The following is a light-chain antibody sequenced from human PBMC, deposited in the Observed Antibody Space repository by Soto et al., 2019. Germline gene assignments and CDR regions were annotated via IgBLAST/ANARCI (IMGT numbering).Light chain of an antibody. CDR1: QSISSW. CDR2: KAS. J-gene: IGKJ1*01. CDR3: QQYTSYPWT. V-gene: IGKV1-5*03. Sequence: DIQMTQSPSTLSASVGDRVTITCRASQSISSWLAWYQQKQGKAPKLLIYKASSLESGVPSRFSGSGSGTEFTLTISSLQPDDFATYYCQQYTSYPWTFGQGTQVEIK.